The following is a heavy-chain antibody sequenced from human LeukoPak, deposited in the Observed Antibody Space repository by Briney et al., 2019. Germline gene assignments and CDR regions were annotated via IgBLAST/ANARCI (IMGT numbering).Heavy chain of an antibody. Sequence: ASVKVSRKASGYAFTSFGINWVRQAPGQGLEWMGWISTYNGKTNYTQRVQVSQKYQGRVTMTTDTSTSTAYMELSRLRSDDTAVYYCASLHGVGRIAAAGRRYYMDVWGKGTTVTVSS. D-gene: IGHD6-13*01. V-gene: IGHV1-18*01. CDR3: ASLHGVGRIAAAGRRYYMDV. CDR1: GYAFTSFG. J-gene: IGHJ6*03. CDR2: ISTYNGKT.